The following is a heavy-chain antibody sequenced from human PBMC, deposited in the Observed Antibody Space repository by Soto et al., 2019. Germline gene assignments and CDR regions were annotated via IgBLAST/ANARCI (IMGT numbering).Heavy chain of an antibody. D-gene: IGHD1-26*01. CDR1: GGTFSSYA. J-gene: IGHJ4*01. CDR3: ARAVGSYHSFYLYC. Sequence: SVKVSCKASGGTFSSYAISWVRQAPGQGLEWMGGIIPIFGTANYAQKFQGRVTITADESTSTAYMELSSLRSEDTAVYYCARAVGSYHSFYLYCWRQGPLVTASS. V-gene: IGHV1-69*13. CDR2: IIPIFGTA.